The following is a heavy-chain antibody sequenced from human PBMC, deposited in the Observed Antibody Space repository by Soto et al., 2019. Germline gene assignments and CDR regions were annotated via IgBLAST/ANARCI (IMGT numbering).Heavy chain of an antibody. CDR3: ARVDKFGELLSLDY. J-gene: IGHJ4*02. V-gene: IGHV1-69*12. D-gene: IGHD3-10*01. Sequence: QVQLVQSGAEVKKPGSSVKVSCKTSGGTFSSYDISWVRQAPGQGLEWMGGIIPIFGTANYAQKFQGRVTITADESTSTAYMELSSLRSEDTAVYYCARVDKFGELLSLDYWGQGTLVTVSS. CDR2: IIPIFGTA. CDR1: GGTFSSYD.